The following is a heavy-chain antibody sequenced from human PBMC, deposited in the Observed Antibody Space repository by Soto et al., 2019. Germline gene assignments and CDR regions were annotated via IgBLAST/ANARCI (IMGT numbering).Heavy chain of an antibody. J-gene: IGHJ5*02. Sequence: TKSHSCSVSGGYIGGYHWNWIRQTPGKGVEWIGYFHNSGNPKYSSSLKSRVTISVDMSEKQSSLILTSVTAADTAVYYCARGKIIGPWGQGTLVTVSS. V-gene: IGHV4-59*01. CDR1: GGYIGGYH. D-gene: IGHD3-3*01. CDR3: ARGKIIGP. CDR2: FHNSGNP.